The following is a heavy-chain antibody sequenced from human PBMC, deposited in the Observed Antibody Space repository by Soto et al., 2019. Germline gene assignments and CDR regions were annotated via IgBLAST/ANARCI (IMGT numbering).Heavy chain of an antibody. D-gene: IGHD2-2*01. CDR2: IYPGDSDT. J-gene: IGHJ3*02. CDR3: ARRKIVPVANAYAFDI. Sequence: GDCRKISCKGSGYKLTSNGIGGVRQMSGKGLEWMGIIYPGDSDTKYSPSFQGQVTISADKSISTAYLQWSSLKASDTAMYYCARRKIVPVANAYAFDIWGQGTMVTVSS. V-gene: IGHV5-51*03. CDR1: GYKLTSNG.